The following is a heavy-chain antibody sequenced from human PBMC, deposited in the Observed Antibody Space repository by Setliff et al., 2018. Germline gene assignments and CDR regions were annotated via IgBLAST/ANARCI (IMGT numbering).Heavy chain of an antibody. CDR2: IYHSEST. V-gene: IGHV4-59*11. D-gene: IGHD3-22*01. Sequence: SETLSLTCTVSGGSISSHYWSWIRQPPGKGLEWIGSIYHSESTYFNPSLKSRVTISVDTSSHQFSLKLSSVTTADTAVYYCARGPYYFDSGDYAYWGQGTLVTGSS. CDR1: GGSISSHY. J-gene: IGHJ4*02. CDR3: ARGPYYFDSGDYAY.